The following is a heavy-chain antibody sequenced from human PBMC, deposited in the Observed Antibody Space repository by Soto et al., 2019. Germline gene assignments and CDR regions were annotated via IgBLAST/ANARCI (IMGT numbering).Heavy chain of an antibody. D-gene: IGHD3-3*01. CDR2: INPNSGGT. CDR1: GYPFTGYY. CDR3: ARDLEMGDDAFDI. J-gene: IGHJ3*02. Sequence: ASVKVSCKASGYPFTGYYMHWVRQAPGHGLEWMGWINPNSGGTNYAQKFQGRVTMTRDTSISTAYMEMSRMRSDDTAVYYCARDLEMGDDAFDIWGQGTTVTVSS. V-gene: IGHV1-2*02.